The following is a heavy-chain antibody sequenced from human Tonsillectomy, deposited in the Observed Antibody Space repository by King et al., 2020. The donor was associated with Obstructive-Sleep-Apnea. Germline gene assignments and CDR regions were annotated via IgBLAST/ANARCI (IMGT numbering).Heavy chain of an antibody. D-gene: IGHD1-26*01. CDR1: GYSFTTYW. Sequence: QLVQSGAEVKKPGESLKISCKGSGYSFTTYWIGWVRHMPGKGLEWMGIIYPGDSDTRYSPSFQGQVTISADMSISTVYLQWSSLKASDTAMYYCARGVGATRGAHIWRFDHWGQGTLVTVSS. CDR2: IYPGDSDT. J-gene: IGHJ4*02. V-gene: IGHV5-51*01. CDR3: ARGVGATRGAHIWRFDH.